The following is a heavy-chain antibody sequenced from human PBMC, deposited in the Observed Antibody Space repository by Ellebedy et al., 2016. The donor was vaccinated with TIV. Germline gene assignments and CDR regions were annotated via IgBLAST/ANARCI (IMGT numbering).Heavy chain of an antibody. V-gene: IGHV3-30*03. CDR1: GFRFYTYD. Sequence: GGSLRLXXAVSGFRFYTYDMHWVRQAPGKGLEWVALISSDGSTTYNAAFVKGRITISRDNSKNTLFVQMSSLSADDTAVYYCARWSTRGDGSASPFYLAYWGQGTLVAVSS. CDR2: ISSDGSTT. CDR3: ARWSTRGDGSASPFYLAY. D-gene: IGHD3-16*01. J-gene: IGHJ4*02.